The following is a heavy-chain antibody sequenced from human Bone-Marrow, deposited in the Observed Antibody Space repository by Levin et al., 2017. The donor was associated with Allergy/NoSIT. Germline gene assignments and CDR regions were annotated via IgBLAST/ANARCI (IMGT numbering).Heavy chain of an antibody. CDR3: ARVFGAGSPIIDY. V-gene: IGHV2-70*11. Sequence: QTLSLTCTFSGFSLSTSGMCVSWIRQSPGKALEWLGRIDWDDEKYYSASLKTRLTISKDTSKNQVVFIMTNMDPVDTATYYCARVFGAGSPIIDYWGQGTLVTVSS. CDR1: GFSLSTSGMC. J-gene: IGHJ4*02. D-gene: IGHD3-10*01. CDR2: IDWDDEK.